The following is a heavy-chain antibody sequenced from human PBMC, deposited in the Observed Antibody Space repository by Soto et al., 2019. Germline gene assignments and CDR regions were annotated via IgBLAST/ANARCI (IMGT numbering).Heavy chain of an antibody. CDR1: GFTFSSYS. CDR3: ARDPGFGEYTYYFDY. D-gene: IGHD3-10*01. CDR2: ISSSSSYI. J-gene: IGHJ4*02. Sequence: GGSLRLSCAASGFTFSSYSMNWVRQAPGKGLEWVSSISSSSSYIYYADSVKGRFTISRDNAKNSLYLQMNSLRAEDTAVYYCARDPGFGEYTYYFDYWGQGTLVTVSS. V-gene: IGHV3-21*01.